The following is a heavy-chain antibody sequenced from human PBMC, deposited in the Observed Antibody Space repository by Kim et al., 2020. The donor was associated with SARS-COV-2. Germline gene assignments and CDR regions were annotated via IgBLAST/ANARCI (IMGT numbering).Heavy chain of an antibody. D-gene: IGHD2-2*01. CDR1: GYSFTSYW. CDR2: IYPGDSDT. CDR3: ARGGYCSSSNCYFSEYFQH. V-gene: IGHV5-51*01. J-gene: IGHJ1*01. Sequence: GESLKISCKGSGYSFTSYWIGWVRQMPGKGLEWMGIIYPGDSDTRYSPSFQGQVTISADKSISTAYLQWSSLKASDTAMYYCARGGYCSSSNCYFSEYFQHWGQGTLVTVSS.